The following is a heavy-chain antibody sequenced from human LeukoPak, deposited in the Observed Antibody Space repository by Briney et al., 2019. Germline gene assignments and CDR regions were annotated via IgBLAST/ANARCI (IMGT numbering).Heavy chain of an antibody. D-gene: IGHD3-16*01. CDR2: IIPIFGTA. Sequence: SVKVSCKASGDTFSSYAISWVRQAPGQGLEWMGGIIPIFGTANYAQKFQGRVTITTGESTSTAYMELSRLRSEGTAVYYCARRHYAPYFDYWGQGTLVTVSS. CDR1: GDTFSSYA. J-gene: IGHJ4*02. V-gene: IGHV1-69*05. CDR3: ARRHYAPYFDY.